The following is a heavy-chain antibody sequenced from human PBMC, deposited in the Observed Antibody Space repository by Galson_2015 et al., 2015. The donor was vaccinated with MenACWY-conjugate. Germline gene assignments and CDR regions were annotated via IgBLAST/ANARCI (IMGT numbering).Heavy chain of an antibody. CDR1: GFTFSSHA. Sequence: SLRLSCATSGFTFSSHAMNWVRQAPGEGLKWVSSITTTGETAYYAGSVKGRFTISRDTSKNTVYLQMNSLRADDTAIYYCARDMPGGFMPDFWGQGTLVTVSS. CDR3: ARDMPGGFMPDF. CDR2: ITTTGETA. V-gene: IGHV3-23*01. D-gene: IGHD2-2*01. J-gene: IGHJ4*02.